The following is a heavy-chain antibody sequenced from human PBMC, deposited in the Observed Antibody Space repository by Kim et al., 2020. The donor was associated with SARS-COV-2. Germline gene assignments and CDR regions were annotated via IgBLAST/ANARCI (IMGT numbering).Heavy chain of an antibody. Sequence: YSPSFQGQVTSSADKSSSTAYLQWSSLKASDTAMYYCARQMIVVTDAFDIWGQGTMVTVSS. D-gene: IGHD3-22*01. J-gene: IGHJ3*02. CDR3: ARQMIVVTDAFDI. V-gene: IGHV5-51*01.